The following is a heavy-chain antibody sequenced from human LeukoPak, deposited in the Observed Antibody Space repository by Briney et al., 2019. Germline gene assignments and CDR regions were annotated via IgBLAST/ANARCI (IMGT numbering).Heavy chain of an antibody. Sequence: ASVKVSCKASGYTLTSNGISWVRQAPGQGLEWMGWINTYNGNTNYAQNLQGRVTMTTDTSTSTAYMELRSLRSDDTAVYYCARQARGYSSGWYQFHFDYWGQGTLVTVSS. D-gene: IGHD6-19*01. CDR1: GYTLTSNG. CDR3: ARQARGYSSGWYQFHFDY. J-gene: IGHJ4*02. V-gene: IGHV1-18*04. CDR2: INTYNGNT.